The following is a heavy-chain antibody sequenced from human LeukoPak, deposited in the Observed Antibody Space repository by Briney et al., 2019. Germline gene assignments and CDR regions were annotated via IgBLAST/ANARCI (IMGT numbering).Heavy chain of an antibody. CDR1: GFTFSDYH. V-gene: IGHV3-11*01. J-gene: IGHJ3*02. CDR3: ARKPGAFDI. D-gene: IGHD7-27*01. CDR2: ITSGGNTV. Sequence: GGSLRLSCAASGFTFSDYHMSWIRQAPGKGLEWVSYITSGGNTVYYADSLKGRFTISRDNARNSLYLQMNSLRAEDTAVYYCARKPGAFDIWGQGTMVTVSS.